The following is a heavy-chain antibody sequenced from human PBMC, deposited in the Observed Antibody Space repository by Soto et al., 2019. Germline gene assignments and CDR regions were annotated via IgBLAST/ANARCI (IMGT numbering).Heavy chain of an antibody. CDR3: ARDGLYCSGGSCYSFDY. D-gene: IGHD2-15*01. CDR1: GGTFSTYT. CDR2: IIPILDVA. J-gene: IGHJ4*02. Sequence: QVQLVQSGAEVKEPGSSVKVSCKASGGTFSTYTLSWVRQAPGQGLEWMGRIIPILDVANYPQKFQGRVTITADKSTTTAYMELRSLRSADTAVYYCARDGLYCSGGSCYSFDYWGQGTLVTVSS. V-gene: IGHV1-69*08.